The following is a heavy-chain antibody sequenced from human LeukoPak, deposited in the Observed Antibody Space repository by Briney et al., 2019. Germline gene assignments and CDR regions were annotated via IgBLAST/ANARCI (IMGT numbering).Heavy chain of an antibody. CDR1: GGSFSGYY. V-gene: IGHV4-34*01. CDR2: INHSGST. Sequence: SETLSLTCAVYGGSFSGYYWSWIRQPPGKGLEWIGEINHSGSTNYNPSLKSRVTISVDTSKNQFSLKLSSVTAADTAVYYCARDRGAAAVIDYWGQGTLVTVSS. J-gene: IGHJ4*02. CDR3: ARDRGAAAVIDY. D-gene: IGHD6-13*01.